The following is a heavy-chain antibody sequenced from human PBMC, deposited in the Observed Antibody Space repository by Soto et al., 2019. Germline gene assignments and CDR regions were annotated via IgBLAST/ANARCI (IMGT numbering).Heavy chain of an antibody. D-gene: IGHD5-12*01. V-gene: IGHV1-46*01. Sequence: ASVKVSCKASGYSFTNFHIHWVRQAPGQGLEWMGMIDPSGGITRDAQRLQGRVTMTTDASTSTVYMELRSLRSDDTAVYYCARGGEGYNFGAVHWGQGTPVTVSS. CDR1: GYSFTNFH. CDR3: ARGGEGYNFGAVH. CDR2: IDPSGGIT. J-gene: IGHJ4*02.